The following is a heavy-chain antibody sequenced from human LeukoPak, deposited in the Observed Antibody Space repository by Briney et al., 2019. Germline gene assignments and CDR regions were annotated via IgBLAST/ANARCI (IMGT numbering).Heavy chain of an antibody. V-gene: IGHV4-30-2*01. Sequence: SQTLSLTCTVSGGSISSGGYYWSWIRQPPGKGLEWIGYIYHSGSTYYNPSLKSRVTISVDRSKNQFSLKLSSVTAADTAVYYCVGYTGPWGPYYFDYWGQGTLVTVSS. CDR1: GGSISSGGYY. CDR3: VGYTGPWGPYYFDY. CDR2: IYHSGST. J-gene: IGHJ4*02. D-gene: IGHD5-24*01.